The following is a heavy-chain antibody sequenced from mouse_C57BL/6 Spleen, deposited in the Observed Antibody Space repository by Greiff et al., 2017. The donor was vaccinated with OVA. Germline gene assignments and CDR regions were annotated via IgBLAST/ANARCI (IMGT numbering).Heavy chain of an antibody. CDR3: ARFSDSLYAMDY. CDR2: IRNKANGYTT. CDR1: GFTFTDYY. J-gene: IGHJ4*01. D-gene: IGHD6-2*01. Sequence: EVKLVESGGGLVQPGGSLSLSCAASGFTFTDYYMSWVRQPPGKALEWLGFIRNKANGYTTEYSASVKGRFTISRDNSQSILYLQMNALRAEDSATYYCARFSDSLYAMDYWGQGTSVTVSS. V-gene: IGHV7-3*01.